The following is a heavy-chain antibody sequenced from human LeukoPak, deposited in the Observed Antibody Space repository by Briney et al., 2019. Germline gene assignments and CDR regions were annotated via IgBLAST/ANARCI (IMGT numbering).Heavy chain of an antibody. CDR3: ARVGRITMVRGVTRFDY. V-gene: IGHV1-8*01. CDR2: MNPNSGNT. CDR1: GYTFTSYD. J-gene: IGHJ4*02. Sequence: GASVKVSCKASGYTFTSYDVNWVRQATGQGLEWMGWMNPNSGNTGYAQKSQGRVTMTRNTSISTAYMELSSLRSEDTAVYYCARVGRITMVRGVTRFDYWGQGTLVTVSS. D-gene: IGHD3-10*01.